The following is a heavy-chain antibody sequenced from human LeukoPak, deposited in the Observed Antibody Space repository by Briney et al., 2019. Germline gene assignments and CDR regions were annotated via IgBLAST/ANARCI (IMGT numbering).Heavy chain of an antibody. Sequence: GGSLRLSCAASGFTFSSYSMNWVRQAPGKGLEWVSSISSSSSYIYYADSVKGRFTISRDNAKNSLYLQMNSLRAEDTAVYYCARSPIAAAGSYFDYWGQGTLVTVSS. CDR1: GFTFSSYS. CDR2: ISSSSSYI. V-gene: IGHV3-21*01. D-gene: IGHD6-13*01. CDR3: ARSPIAAAGSYFDY. J-gene: IGHJ4*02.